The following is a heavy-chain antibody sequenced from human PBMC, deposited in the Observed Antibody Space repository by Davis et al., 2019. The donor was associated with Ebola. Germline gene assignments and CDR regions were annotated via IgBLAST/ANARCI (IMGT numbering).Heavy chain of an antibody. J-gene: IGHJ6*02. Sequence: GESLKISCAASGFTVSSNYMSWVRQAPGKGLEWVSVIYSGGSTYYADSVKGRFTISRDNSKNTLYLQMNSLRAEDTAVYYCAVSHYDSSGLYYYYGMDVWGQGTTVTVSS. CDR2: IYSGGST. V-gene: IGHV3-53*01. CDR3: AVSHYDSSGLYYYYGMDV. CDR1: GFTVSSNY. D-gene: IGHD3-22*01.